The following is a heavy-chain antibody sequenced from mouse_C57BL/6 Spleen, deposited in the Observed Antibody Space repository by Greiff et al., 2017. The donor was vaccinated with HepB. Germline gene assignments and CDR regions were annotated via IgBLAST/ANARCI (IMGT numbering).Heavy chain of an antibody. J-gene: IGHJ1*03. CDR1: GYTFTSYW. Sequence: QVQLQQPGAELVMPGASVKLSCKASGYTFTSYWMHWVKQRPGQGLEWIGEIDPSDSYTNYNQKFKGKSTLTVDKSSSTAYMQLSSLTSEDSAVYYCARDDGSSYRYFDVWGTGTTVTVSS. V-gene: IGHV1-69*01. CDR3: ARDDGSSYRYFDV. CDR2: IDPSDSYT. D-gene: IGHD1-1*01.